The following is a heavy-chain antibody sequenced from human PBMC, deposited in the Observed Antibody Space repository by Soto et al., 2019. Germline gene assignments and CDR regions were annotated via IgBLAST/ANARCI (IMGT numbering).Heavy chain of an antibody. CDR2: ISGSGPST. Sequence: PGGSLRLSCAASGFIFSSYAMSWVRQAAGKGLEWVAGISGSGPSTYYADSVKGRFTISRDNSKNTLYLQMNSLRAEDTAVYYCAKGDVLAAAGTGHKTTNYYYYGMDVWGQGTTVTVSS. CDR3: AKGDVLAAAGTGHKTTNYYYYGMDV. J-gene: IGHJ6*02. D-gene: IGHD6-13*01. V-gene: IGHV3-23*01. CDR1: GFIFSSYA.